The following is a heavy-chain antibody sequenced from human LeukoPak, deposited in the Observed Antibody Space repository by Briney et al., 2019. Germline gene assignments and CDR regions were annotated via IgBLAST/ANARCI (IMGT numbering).Heavy chain of an antibody. V-gene: IGHV1-69*05. CDR1: GGTFSSYA. Sequence: SVKVSCEASGGTFSSYAISWVRQAPGQGLEWMGGIIPIFGTANYAQTFKGRFTITTDESTSTAYMQLSSLRPEDTAVYYCALSGGYCTNGVCPTDAFDIWGQGTMVTVSS. CDR3: ALSGGYCTNGVCPTDAFDI. D-gene: IGHD2-8*01. J-gene: IGHJ3*02. CDR2: IIPIFGTA.